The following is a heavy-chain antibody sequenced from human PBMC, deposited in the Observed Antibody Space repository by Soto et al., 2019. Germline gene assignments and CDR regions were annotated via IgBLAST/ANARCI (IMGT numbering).Heavy chain of an antibody. J-gene: IGHJ4*02. V-gene: IGHV3-9*01. D-gene: IGHD6-19*01. CDR1: GFTFENYA. CDR2: ISWESGII. CDR3: AKDNTGWSGSPIDY. Sequence: SLRLACSAPGFTFENYAMHGVRQVPGKGLEWVSGISWESGIIGYADSVKGRFTISRDNAKNFLYLQMDSLRAEDTALYYCAKDNTGWSGSPIDYWGQGTLVTVYS.